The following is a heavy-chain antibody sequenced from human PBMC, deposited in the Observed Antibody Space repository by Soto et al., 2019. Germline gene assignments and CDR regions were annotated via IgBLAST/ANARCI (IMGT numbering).Heavy chain of an antibody. CDR2: IYYSGST. Sequence: KPSETLSLTCTVSGGSISSGGYYWSWIRQHPGKGLEWIGYIYYSGSTYYNPSLKSRVTISVDTSKNQFSLKLSSVTAADTAVYYCARGPPSYSSSWYTHFDYWGQGTLVTVSS. CDR1: GGSISSGGYY. V-gene: IGHV4-31*03. J-gene: IGHJ4*02. D-gene: IGHD6-13*01. CDR3: ARGPPSYSSSWYTHFDY.